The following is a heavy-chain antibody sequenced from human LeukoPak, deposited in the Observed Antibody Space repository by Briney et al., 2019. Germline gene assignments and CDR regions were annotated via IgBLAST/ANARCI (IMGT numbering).Heavy chain of an antibody. CDR2: IYTSGST. J-gene: IGHJ4*02. CDR1: GGSISSGSYY. CDR3: ARFRSSWRGFDY. V-gene: IGHV4-61*02. Sequence: SQTLSLTCTVSGGSISSGSYYWSWIRQPAGKGLEWIGRIYTSGSTNYNPSLKSRVTISVDTSKNQFPLKLSSVTAADTAVYYCARFRSSWRGFDYWGQGTLVTVSS. D-gene: IGHD6-13*01.